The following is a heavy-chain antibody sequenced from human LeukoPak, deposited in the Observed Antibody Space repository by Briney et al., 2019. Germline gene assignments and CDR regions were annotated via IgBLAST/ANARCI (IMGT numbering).Heavy chain of an antibody. D-gene: IGHD3-22*01. Sequence: SVKVSCKASGFTFTSSAMQWVRQARGQRLEWIGWIVVGSGNTNYAQKFQERVTITRDMSTSTAYMELTSLRSEDTAVYYCAADLNYYDGSGSGDYWGQGTLVTVSS. CDR2: IVVGSGNT. J-gene: IGHJ4*02. V-gene: IGHV1-58*02. CDR3: AADLNYYDGSGSGDY. CDR1: GFTFTSSA.